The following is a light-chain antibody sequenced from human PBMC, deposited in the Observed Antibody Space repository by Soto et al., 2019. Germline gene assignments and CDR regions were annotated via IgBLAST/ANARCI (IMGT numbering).Light chain of an antibody. CDR3: QVWDSSVV. V-gene: IGLV3-9*01. CDR1: NIGNKN. J-gene: IGLJ2*01. CDR2: RDY. Sequence: SYELTQPLSVSVALGQTARITCGGNNIGNKNVHWYQQKPGQAPVLVIYRDYNRPSGIPERFSGSNSGNTATLTISRAQAGDEADYYCQVWDSSVVFGGGTKLTVL.